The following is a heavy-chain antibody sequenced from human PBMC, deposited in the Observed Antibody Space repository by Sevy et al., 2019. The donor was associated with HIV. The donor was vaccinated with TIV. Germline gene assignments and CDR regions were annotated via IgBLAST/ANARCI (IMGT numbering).Heavy chain of an antibody. J-gene: IGHJ4*02. D-gene: IGHD1-1*01. CDR3: ARAVLEISTWRSDY. Sequence: GGSLRLSCAASGFTFSSYRMTWVRQAPGKGLEWVSFISSTSAYINYADSVKGRFTNSRDNAKNLLYLQMDSLRAEDTAVYYCARAVLEISTWRSDYWGQGTLVTVSS. V-gene: IGHV3-21*01. CDR1: GFTFSSYR. CDR2: ISSTSAYI.